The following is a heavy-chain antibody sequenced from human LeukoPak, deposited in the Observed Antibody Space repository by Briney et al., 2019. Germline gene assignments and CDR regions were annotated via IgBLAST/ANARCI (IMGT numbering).Heavy chain of an antibody. CDR2: ISAYNGNT. CDR3: ARGKYCGGDCYSRFDY. CDR1: GYTFTSYG. V-gene: IGHV1-18*01. J-gene: IGHJ4*02. Sequence: GASVKVSCKASGYTFTSYGISWVRQAPGQGLEWMGWISAYNGNTNYAQKFQGRVTITADESTSTAYMELSSLRSEDTAVYYCARGKYCGGDCYSRFDYWGQGTLVTVSS. D-gene: IGHD2-21*02.